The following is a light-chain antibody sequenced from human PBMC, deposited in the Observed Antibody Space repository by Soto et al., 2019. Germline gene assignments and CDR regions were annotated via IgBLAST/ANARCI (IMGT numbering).Light chain of an antibody. V-gene: IGKV1-5*03. CDR2: KAS. CDR3: QQYLNFPIT. CDR1: QSISSW. Sequence: DIQITQAPSTLSASVGDRVTITCRAGQSISSWLAWYQQKPGKAPKLLIYKASSLESGVPSRFSGSGSGKEFALTINSLQPDDFGVYYCQQYLNFPITFGQGTRLEIK. J-gene: IGKJ5*01.